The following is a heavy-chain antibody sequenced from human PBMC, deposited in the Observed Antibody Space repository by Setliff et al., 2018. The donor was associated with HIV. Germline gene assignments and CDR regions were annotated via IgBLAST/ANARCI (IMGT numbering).Heavy chain of an antibody. D-gene: IGHD3-10*01. CDR1: GFTFNSYW. J-gene: IGHJ6*02. CDR2: INTDGSST. Sequence: GGSLRLSCVASGFTFNSYWMYWVRQAPGKGLVWVSRINTDGSSTSYADSVKGRFTISRDNAKNTLYLQMNSLRAEDTAVYYCARGVRGVVNGMDVWGQGTTVTVSS. V-gene: IGHV3-74*01. CDR3: ARGVRGVVNGMDV.